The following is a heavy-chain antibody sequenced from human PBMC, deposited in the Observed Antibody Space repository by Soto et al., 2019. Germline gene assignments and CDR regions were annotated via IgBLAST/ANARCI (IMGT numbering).Heavy chain of an antibody. CDR3: ARDTYDSSGGIDY. D-gene: IGHD3-22*01. CDR2: IWYDGSNK. J-gene: IGHJ4*02. Sequence: QVQLVESGGGVVQPGRSLRLSCAASGFTFSSYGMQWVRQAPGKGLEWVAVIWYDGSNKYYADSVKGRFTISRDNSKNTLYLQLNSQRAEDTAVYYCARDTYDSSGGIDYWGQGTLVTVSS. V-gene: IGHV3-33*01. CDR1: GFTFSSYG.